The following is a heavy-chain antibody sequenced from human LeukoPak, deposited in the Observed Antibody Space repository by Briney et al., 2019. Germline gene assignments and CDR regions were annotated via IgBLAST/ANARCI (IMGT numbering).Heavy chain of an antibody. D-gene: IGHD4-17*01. Sequence: PGGSLRLSCAASGFTFSSYAMSWVRQAPGKGLEWVSAISGSGGSTYYADSVKGRFTISRDNSKNTLYLLMNSLRAEDTAVYYCATFYGDYLSPTDWGQGTLVTVSS. V-gene: IGHV3-23*01. CDR1: GFTFSSYA. CDR3: ATFYGDYLSPTD. J-gene: IGHJ4*02. CDR2: ISGSGGST.